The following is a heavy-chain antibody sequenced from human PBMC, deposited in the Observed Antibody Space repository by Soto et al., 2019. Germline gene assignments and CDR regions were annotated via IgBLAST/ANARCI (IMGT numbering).Heavy chain of an antibody. CDR1: GFTFSSYA. J-gene: IGHJ4*02. CDR2: ISGSGGTT. CDR3: AKGTSSYYYDSSGYYHLDFDY. D-gene: IGHD3-22*01. Sequence: EVQLLESGGGLVQPGGSLGLSCAASGFTFSSYAMSWVRQAPGKGLEWVSAISGSGGTTYYADSVKGRFTISRDDSRNTLHLQMHSLRAEDTAVYYCAKGTSSYYYDSSGYYHLDFDYWGQGTLVTVSS. V-gene: IGHV3-23*01.